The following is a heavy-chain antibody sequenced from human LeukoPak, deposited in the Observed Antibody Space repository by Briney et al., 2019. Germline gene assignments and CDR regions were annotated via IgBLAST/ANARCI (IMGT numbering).Heavy chain of an antibody. J-gene: IGHJ4*02. CDR3: ARQRGYCSGGSCYGMFDY. D-gene: IGHD2-15*01. CDR1: GGSVSNSNYY. Sequence: SETLSLTCTVSGGSVSNSNYYCGWVRQPPGKGLEWIGSIYYSGSTYYNPSLKSRVTISVDTSKNQCSLKLSSVTAADTAVYYCARQRGYCSGGSCYGMFDYWGQGTLVTVSS. CDR2: IYYSGST. V-gene: IGHV4-39*01.